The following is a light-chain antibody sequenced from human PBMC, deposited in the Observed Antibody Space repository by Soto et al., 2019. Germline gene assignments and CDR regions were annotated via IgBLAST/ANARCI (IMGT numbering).Light chain of an antibody. CDR1: SSNIGGST. CDR3: AAWDDSLNVVV. V-gene: IGLV1-44*01. J-gene: IGLJ2*01. Sequence: QSVLTQPPSATGTPGQRVTISCSGSSSNIGGSTVNWYQQLPGTAPKLLIYSNNQRPSGVPDRFSGSKSGTSASLAISGLQSEDEADYYCAAWDDSLNVVVFGGGTKVTVL. CDR2: SNN.